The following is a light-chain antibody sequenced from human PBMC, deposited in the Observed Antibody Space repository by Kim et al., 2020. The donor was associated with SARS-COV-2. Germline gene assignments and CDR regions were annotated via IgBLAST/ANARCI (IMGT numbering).Light chain of an antibody. CDR3: QVWDKSGDHPV. CDR1: NIGCKS. V-gene: IGLV3-21*04. J-gene: IGLJ2*01. Sequence: PEKTARITGGGNNIGCKSLPWYQPKPGQTPVLVIYYDSDRPSGIPERFSGSNSGNTATLTISRVEAGDEADYSCQVWDKSGDHPVFGGGTQLTVL. CDR2: YDS.